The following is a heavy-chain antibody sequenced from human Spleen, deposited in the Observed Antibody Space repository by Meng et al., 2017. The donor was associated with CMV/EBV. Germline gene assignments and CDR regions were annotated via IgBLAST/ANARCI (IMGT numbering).Heavy chain of an antibody. CDR2: ISCSSSYI. V-gene: IGHV3-21*01. D-gene: IGHD3-10*01. J-gene: IGHJ4*02. Sequence: VLGVEACLGLVMYEGFLGLICEASVISYSCYSMCLVRQAPGKGLEWVSSISCSSSYIEYADSVKGRFAISRHNAEISPYPQMNSRRAEATTVYYGARLLWFGELSPRALEYWGQGTLVTVSS. CDR3: ARLLWFGELSPRALEY. CDR1: VISYSCYS.